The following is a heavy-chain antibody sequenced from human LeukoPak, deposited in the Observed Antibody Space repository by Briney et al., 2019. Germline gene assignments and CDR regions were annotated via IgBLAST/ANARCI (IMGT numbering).Heavy chain of an antibody. CDR2: INPNTGDT. Sequence: AAVKVSCKASGYIFSAYNIHWVRQAPGQGLEWMGWINPNTGDTYYADNFQGRVTMTRDTSISAVYMELSRLGSDDTAMYYCARNMTYYGNDYWGQGTLITVSS. J-gene: IGHJ4*02. V-gene: IGHV1-2*02. D-gene: IGHD3-10*01. CDR3: ARNMTYYGNDY. CDR1: GYIFSAYN.